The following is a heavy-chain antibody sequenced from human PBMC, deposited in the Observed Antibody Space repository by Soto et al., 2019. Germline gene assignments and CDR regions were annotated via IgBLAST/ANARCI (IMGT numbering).Heavy chain of an antibody. CDR3: ARVLSTRCKGDY. CDR2: IEWGDYK. V-gene: IGHV2-70*11. CDR1: WFPLHNNAKC. D-gene: IGHD2-2*01. Sequence: GSGAQLGNPQQRLTLDCTFSWFPLHNNAKCVSWIRQPPGKALEWLARIEWGDYKYYSTSLKTRLTISKDTSKNQVVLTMTNMDPVDTATYYCARVLSTRCKGDYWGQGTLVTVS. J-gene: IGHJ4*02.